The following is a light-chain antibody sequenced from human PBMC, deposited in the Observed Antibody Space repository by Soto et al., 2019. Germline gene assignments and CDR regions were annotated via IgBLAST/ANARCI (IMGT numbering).Light chain of an antibody. V-gene: IGLV2-14*01. Sequence: QSALTQPASVSGSPGQAITISCTGTSSDVGEYNYVSWYQQHPGKAPKLMIYDVSNRPSGVSNRFSGSKSGNTASLTISGLQAEDEADYYCSSYTSSSTLYVFGTGTKLTVL. CDR1: SSDVGEYNY. CDR2: DVS. J-gene: IGLJ1*01. CDR3: SSYTSSSTLYV.